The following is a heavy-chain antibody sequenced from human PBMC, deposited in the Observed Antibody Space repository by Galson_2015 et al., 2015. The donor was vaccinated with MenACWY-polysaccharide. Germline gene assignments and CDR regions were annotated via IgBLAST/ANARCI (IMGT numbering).Heavy chain of an antibody. CDR2: IKSSASGGTI. CDR3: TTGTYDAIATIPPGFDY. V-gene: IGHV3-15*01. J-gene: IGHJ4*02. CDR1: GFTFSNAG. D-gene: IGHD2-21*01. Sequence: SLRLSCAASGFTFSNAGMNWVRQAPGKGLEWVGCIKSSASGGTIEDAAPVKGRFTISSDDSKNTLHVQMNRLKTEDIAVYYCTTGTYDAIATIPPGFDYWGQGTLVTVSS.